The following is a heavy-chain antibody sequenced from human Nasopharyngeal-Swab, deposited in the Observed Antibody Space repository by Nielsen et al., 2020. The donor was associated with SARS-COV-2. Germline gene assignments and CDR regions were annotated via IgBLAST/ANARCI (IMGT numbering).Heavy chain of an antibody. V-gene: IGHV4-39*01. CDR2: IYYSGST. J-gene: IGHJ4*02. Sequence: IRQPPGKALEWIGYIYYSGSTYYNPSLKSRVTISVDTSKNQFSLKLSSVTAADTAVYYCARQGGIAAAGTIDYWGQGTLVTVSS. D-gene: IGHD6-13*01. CDR3: ARQGGIAAAGTIDY.